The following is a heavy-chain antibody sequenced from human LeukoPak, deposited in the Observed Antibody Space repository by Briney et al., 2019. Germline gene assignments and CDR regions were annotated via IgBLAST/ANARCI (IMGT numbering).Heavy chain of an antibody. CDR1: GFTFSSYA. CDR2: ISGSGGST. Sequence: GSLRLSCAASGFTFSSYAMTWVRQAPGKGLEWVSAISGSGGSTYYADSVKGRFTISRDNSKDTLYLQMNSLRAEDTAVYYCAELGITMIGGVWGKGTTVTISS. V-gene: IGHV3-23*01. D-gene: IGHD3-10*02. J-gene: IGHJ6*04. CDR3: AELGITMIGGV.